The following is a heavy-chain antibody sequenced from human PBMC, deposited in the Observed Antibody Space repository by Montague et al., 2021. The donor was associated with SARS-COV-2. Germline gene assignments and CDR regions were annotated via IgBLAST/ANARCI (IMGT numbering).Heavy chain of an antibody. CDR3: ARDRRSWFPPYYYGMDV. J-gene: IGHJ6*02. D-gene: IGHD6-13*01. Sequence: SETQSLTCAVSGGSISSSNWWSWVRQPPGKGLEWIGGIYHSGSTNYNPSLKSRVTISVDKSKNQFSLKLSSVTAADTAVYYCARDRRSWFPPYYYGMDVWGQGTTVTVSS. CDR2: IYHSGST. CDR1: GGSISSSNW. V-gene: IGHV4-4*02.